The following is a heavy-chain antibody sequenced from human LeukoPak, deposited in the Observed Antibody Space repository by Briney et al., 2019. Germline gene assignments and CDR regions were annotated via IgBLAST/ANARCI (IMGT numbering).Heavy chain of an antibody. CDR2: ISVSSSYK. J-gene: IGHJ4*02. CDR3: ARDLVNTGMVGFDY. V-gene: IGHV3-21*01. D-gene: IGHD5-18*01. Sequence: PGGSLRLSCAASGFTFKSHWMHWVRQAPGKGLVWVSSISVSSSYKHYADSVKGRFTISRDNAKNSLYLQMNSLRAEDTAVYYCARDLVNTGMVGFDYWGQGTLVTVSS. CDR1: GFTFKSHW.